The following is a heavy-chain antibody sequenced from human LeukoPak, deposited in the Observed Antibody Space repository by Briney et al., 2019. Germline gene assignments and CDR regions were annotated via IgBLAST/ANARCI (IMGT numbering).Heavy chain of an antibody. CDR3: ASYSGSDPYLYYFGY. J-gene: IGHJ4*02. CDR1: GFTFSSYA. Sequence: QPGGSLRLSCAASGFTFSSYAMSWVRQAPGKGLEWVSAISGSGGSTYYADSVKGRFTISRDNSKNTLYLQMNSLRAEDTAVYYCASYSGSDPYLYYFGYWGQGTLVTVSS. D-gene: IGHD1-26*01. CDR2: ISGSGGST. V-gene: IGHV3-23*01.